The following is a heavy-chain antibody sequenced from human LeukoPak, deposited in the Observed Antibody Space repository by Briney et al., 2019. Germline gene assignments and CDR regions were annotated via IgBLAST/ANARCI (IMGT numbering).Heavy chain of an antibody. CDR3: ARDRYSSSWYYFDY. CDR1: GFTFSGYW. Sequence: GGSLRLSCAASGFTFSGYWMSWVRQAPGKGLEWVANIKQDGSEKYYVDSVKGRFTISRDNAKNSLYLQMNSLRAEDTAVYYCARDRYSSSWYYFDYWAQGTLVTVSS. J-gene: IGHJ4*01. V-gene: IGHV3-7*01. D-gene: IGHD6-13*01. CDR2: IKQDGSEK.